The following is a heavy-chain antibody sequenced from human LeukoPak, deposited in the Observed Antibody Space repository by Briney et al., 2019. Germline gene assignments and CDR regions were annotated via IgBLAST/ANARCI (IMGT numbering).Heavy chain of an antibody. D-gene: IGHD6-6*01. Sequence: GGSLRLSCAASGFTFNTYTMNWVRQAPGKGLEWVANIKQDANEKNYVDSVKGRFTISRDNAKNSLYLQMNSLRAEDTAVYYCAKWKYSNSGIDDYWGQGTLVTVSS. CDR3: AKWKYSNSGIDDY. CDR2: IKQDANEK. CDR1: GFTFNTYT. V-gene: IGHV3-7*03. J-gene: IGHJ4*02.